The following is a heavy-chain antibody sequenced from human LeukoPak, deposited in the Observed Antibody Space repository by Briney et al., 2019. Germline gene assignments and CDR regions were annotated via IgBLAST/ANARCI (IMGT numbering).Heavy chain of an antibody. D-gene: IGHD6-19*01. J-gene: IGHJ6*02. CDR1: GFTFSSYG. CDR3: ARDGSAVAEKDYYYYYGMDV. CDR2: IWYDGSNK. Sequence: GGSLRLSCAASGFTFSSYGMHWVRQAPGKGLEWVAVIWYDGSNKYYADSVKGRFIISRDNSKNTLYLQMNSLRAEDTAVYYCARDGSAVAEKDYYYYYGMDVWGQGTTVTVSS. V-gene: IGHV3-33*01.